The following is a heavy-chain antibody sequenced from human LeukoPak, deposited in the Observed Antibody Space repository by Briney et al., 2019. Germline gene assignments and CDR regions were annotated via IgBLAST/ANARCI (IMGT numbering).Heavy chain of an antibody. J-gene: IGHJ5*02. D-gene: IGHD6-25*01. CDR3: ASDRISAVATDWFDP. CDR2: ISYDGTDK. V-gene: IGHV3-30*04. Sequence: GGSLRLSCAASAFTFISNAMHRVRQAPGKGLEWVAVISYDGTDKDYADSVRGRFTISRDNSKNTLYLQMNSLRPEDTAVFYCASDRISAVATDWFDPWGQGTLVTVSS. CDR1: AFTFISNA.